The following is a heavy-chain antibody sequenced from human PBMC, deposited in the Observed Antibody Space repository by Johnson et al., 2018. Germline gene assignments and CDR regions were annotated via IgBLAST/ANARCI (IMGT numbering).Heavy chain of an antibody. D-gene: IGHD4-11*01. CDR2: IYLGDSDT. V-gene: IGHV5-51*01. CDR3: ARHREEAKTTAHDAFDI. J-gene: IGHJ3*02. CDR1: GYSFTSYW. Sequence: VQLVESGAEVKKPGESLKISCKGSGYSFTSYWIGWVRQMPGKGLEWMGFIYLGDSDTRSSPSFQGQATISAYKSITTADLQWRSRKASDHAMYYCARHREEAKTTAHDAFDIWGQGTMVTVSS.